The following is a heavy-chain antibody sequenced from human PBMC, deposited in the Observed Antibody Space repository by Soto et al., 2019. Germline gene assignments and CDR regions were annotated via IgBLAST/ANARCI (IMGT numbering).Heavy chain of an antibody. CDR2: IYYSGST. J-gene: IGHJ4*02. Sequence: PLETLSHTCTVAGGTISNSGYYRGWIRQPPGKGLEWIGSIYYSGSTYYNPSLKSRVTISVDTSKNQFSLKLSSVTAADTAVYYCARTDRAFDYWGQGTLVTVSS. CDR3: ARTDRAFDY. V-gene: IGHV4-39*01. CDR1: GGTISNSGYY.